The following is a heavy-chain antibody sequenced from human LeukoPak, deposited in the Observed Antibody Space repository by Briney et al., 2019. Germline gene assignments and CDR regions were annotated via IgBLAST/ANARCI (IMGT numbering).Heavy chain of an antibody. CDR3: ASYSSGWYGAFDI. Sequence: ASVKVSCKASGGTFSSYAISWVRQAPGQGLEWMGGIIPIFGTANYAQKFQGRVTITADKSTSTAYMELSSLRSEDTAVYYCASYSSGWYGAFDIWGQGTMVTVSS. J-gene: IGHJ3*02. CDR2: IIPIFGTA. V-gene: IGHV1-69*06. D-gene: IGHD6-19*01. CDR1: GGTFSSYA.